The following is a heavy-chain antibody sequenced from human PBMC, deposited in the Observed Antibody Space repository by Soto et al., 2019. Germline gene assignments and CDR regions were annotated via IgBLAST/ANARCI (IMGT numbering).Heavy chain of an antibody. V-gene: IGHV4-30-2*01. Sequence: TLSLTCTVSGASITFGGYSWSWIRQTPGKGLEWIGYINHLETTFYNPSFESRLTLSIDRAKNQFSLKLHSMSAADRAVYFCARGGGSDSFDYWGQGILVTVSS. D-gene: IGHD1-26*01. CDR3: ARGGGSDSFDY. CDR2: INHLETT. J-gene: IGHJ4*02. CDR1: GASITFGGYS.